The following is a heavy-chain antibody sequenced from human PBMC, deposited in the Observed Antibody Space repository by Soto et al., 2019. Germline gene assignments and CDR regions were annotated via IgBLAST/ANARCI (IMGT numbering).Heavy chain of an antibody. CDR1: GFTFSSYA. CDR2: ISGSGGST. D-gene: IGHD3-10*01. Sequence: EVQLLESGGGLVQPGGSLRLSCAASGFTFSSYAMSWVRQAPGKGLEWVSAISGSGGSTYYADSVKGRFTISRDNSKNTLYLKMNSLRAEDTAVYYCAKEAGGSRYPMVRGASDYWGQGTLVTVSS. V-gene: IGHV3-23*01. J-gene: IGHJ4*02. CDR3: AKEAGGSRYPMVRGASDY.